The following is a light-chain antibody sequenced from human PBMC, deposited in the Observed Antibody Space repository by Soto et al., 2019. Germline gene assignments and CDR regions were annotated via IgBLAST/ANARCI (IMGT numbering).Light chain of an antibody. CDR2: AAS. V-gene: IGKV1-9*01. J-gene: IGKJ1*01. CDR3: QKYNSAPWT. Sequence: IQLTQSPSSLSASVGDRVTITCRASQGINNYLTWYLQKPGKAPKLLIYAASTLQSGVPSRFSGSRSGTDFTLTISSLQPEDFATYHCQKYNSAPWTFGQGTKVEIK. CDR1: QGINNY.